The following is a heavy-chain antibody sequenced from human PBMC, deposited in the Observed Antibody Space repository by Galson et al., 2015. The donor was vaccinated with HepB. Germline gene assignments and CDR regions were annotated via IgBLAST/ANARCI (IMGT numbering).Heavy chain of an antibody. CDR1: GFDFVRTT. D-gene: IGHD6-19*01. V-gene: IGHV3-21*04. CDR2: ITRTSNSI. J-gene: IGHJ4*02. Sequence: SLRLSCAASGFDFVRTTMNWVRQTPGKGLEWVSSITRTSNSINYADSVKGRFTVSRDNSKNTLYLQMNSLRAEDTAVYYCAKVPGPGSGWRGDYWGQGTLVTVSS. CDR3: AKVPGPGSGWRGDY.